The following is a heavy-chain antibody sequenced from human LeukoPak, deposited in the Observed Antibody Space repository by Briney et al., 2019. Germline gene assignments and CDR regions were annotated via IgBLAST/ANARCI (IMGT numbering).Heavy chain of an antibody. Sequence: GGSLRLSCAASGFTFSSYGMHWVRQAPGKGLEWVAVISHDGSNKYYADSVKGRFTISRDNSKNTLYLQMNSLRAEDTALYYCAKARLPGGMVATFFDYWGQGTLVTVSS. J-gene: IGHJ4*02. D-gene: IGHD5-12*01. CDR3: AKARLPGGMVATFFDY. CDR1: GFTFSSYG. V-gene: IGHV3-30*18. CDR2: ISHDGSNK.